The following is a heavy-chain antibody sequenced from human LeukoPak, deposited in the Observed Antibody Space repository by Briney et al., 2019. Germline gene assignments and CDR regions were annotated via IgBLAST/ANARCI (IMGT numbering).Heavy chain of an antibody. Sequence: ASVKVSCKASGYTFTGYYMHWVRQAPGQGLEWMGWINPNSGGTNYAQKFQGWVTMTRDTSISTAYMELSRLRSEDTAVYYCAREYYYDSSGSQGYWGQGTLVTVSS. D-gene: IGHD3-22*01. CDR1: GYTFTGYY. CDR3: AREYYYDSSGSQGY. CDR2: INPNSGGT. V-gene: IGHV1-2*04. J-gene: IGHJ4*02.